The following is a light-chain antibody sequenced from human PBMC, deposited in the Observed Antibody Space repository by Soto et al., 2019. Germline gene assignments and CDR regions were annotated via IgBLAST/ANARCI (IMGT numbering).Light chain of an antibody. CDR3: LQYNSYSQFCT. Sequence: DIQMTQSPSTLSASVGDRVTITCRASQSITSWLAWYQQKPGKAPKLLIQKASSLESGVPSRFSGSGSGTELTLTISSLQPDDFATYYCLQYNSYSQFCTFGQGTKVEIK. V-gene: IGKV1-5*03. CDR2: KAS. J-gene: IGKJ1*01. CDR1: QSITSW.